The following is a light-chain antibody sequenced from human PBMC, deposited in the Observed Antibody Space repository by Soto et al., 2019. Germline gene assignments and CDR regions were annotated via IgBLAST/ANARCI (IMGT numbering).Light chain of an antibody. J-gene: IGKJ4*02. CDR3: QHYAYTPRT. V-gene: IGKV3-20*01. Sequence: GPMSFAQGKRVDLCCRPSQSIITEYLGWYQQKPGRAPRLLIYGASTRATGIPDRFSGRGSGTDFTVIICRLEPEDAVVYYCQHYAYTPRTFDEGTKVDIK. CDR1: QSIITEY. CDR2: GAS.